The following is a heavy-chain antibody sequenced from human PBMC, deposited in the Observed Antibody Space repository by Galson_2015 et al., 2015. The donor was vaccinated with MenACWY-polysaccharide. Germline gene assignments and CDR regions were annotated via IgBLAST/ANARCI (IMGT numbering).Heavy chain of an antibody. Sequence: SLRLSCAAAGFSFSSYAMSWVRQAPGKGLEWVSAITGSGGATYYVGSVKGRFTISRDNSKNTLYLQMNSLRVEDTAVYYCAKRALVLLAAWYGMDVWGQGTTVTVSS. D-gene: IGHD2-15*01. J-gene: IGHJ6*02. V-gene: IGHV3-23*01. CDR3: AKRALVLLAAWYGMDV. CDR2: ITGSGGAT. CDR1: GFSFSSYA.